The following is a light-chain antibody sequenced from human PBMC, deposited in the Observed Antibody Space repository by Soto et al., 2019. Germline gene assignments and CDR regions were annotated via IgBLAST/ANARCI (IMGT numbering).Light chain of an antibody. V-gene: IGLV3-21*02. CDR2: DDN. CDR3: QVWDSGTEHAV. J-gene: IGLJ2*01. CDR1: NIGSQS. Sequence: SYELTQPPSVSVAPGQSARITCGGNNIGSQSVHWYQQKPGQAPVLVVYDDNDRPSGIPERFSGSKSGNTATLSITRVGAGDEADYYCQVWDSGTEHAVFGGGTKVTVL.